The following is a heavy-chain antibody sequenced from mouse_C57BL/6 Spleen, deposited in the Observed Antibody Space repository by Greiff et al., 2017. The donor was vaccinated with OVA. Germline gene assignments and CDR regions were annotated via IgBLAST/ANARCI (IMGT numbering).Heavy chain of an antibody. CDR3: ARSYDGYYEYYFDY. CDR1: GYTFTSYG. V-gene: IGHV1-58*01. CDR2: IYIGNGYT. J-gene: IGHJ2*01. D-gene: IGHD2-3*01. Sequence: VHVKQSGAELVRPGSSVKMSCKTSGYTFTSYGINWVKQRPGQGLEWIGYIYIGNGYTEYNEKFKGKATLTSDTSSSTAYMQLSSLTSEDSAIYFCARSYDGYYEYYFDYWGQGTTLTVSS.